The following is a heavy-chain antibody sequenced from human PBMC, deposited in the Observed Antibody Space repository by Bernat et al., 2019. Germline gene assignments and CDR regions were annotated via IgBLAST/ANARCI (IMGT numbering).Heavy chain of an antibody. CDR3: AREGGDSSGSFPDY. CDR2: IYSGGST. V-gene: IGHV3-66*01. J-gene: IGHJ4*02. D-gene: IGHD3-22*01. Sequence: EVQLVESGGGLVQPGGSLRLSCAASGFTVSSNYMSWVRQAPGKGLEWVSVIYSGGSTYYADSVKGRFTISRDNSKSTLYLQMNSLRAEDTAVYYCAREGGDSSGSFPDYWGQGTLVTVSS. CDR1: GFTVSSNY.